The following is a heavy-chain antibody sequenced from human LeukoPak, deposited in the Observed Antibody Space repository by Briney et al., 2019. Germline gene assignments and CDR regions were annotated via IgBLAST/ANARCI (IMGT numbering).Heavy chain of an antibody. CDR3: ARDLTRRFDY. CDR2: IYHTGTT. D-gene: IGHD3-16*01. Sequence: SETLSLTCVVYGGSFSGYFWSWIRQPPGKGLEWIGEIYHTGTTNYSPSLKSRVTISVDTSKNQFSLRLSSVTAADTAVYYCARDLTRRFDYWGQGTLVTVSS. CDR1: GGSFSGYF. V-gene: IGHV4-34*01. J-gene: IGHJ4*02.